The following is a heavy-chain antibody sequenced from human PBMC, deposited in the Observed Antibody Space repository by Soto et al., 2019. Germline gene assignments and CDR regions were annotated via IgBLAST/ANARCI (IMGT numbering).Heavy chain of an antibody. D-gene: IGHD3-10*01. CDR2: ISYDGSNI. CDR1: GFTFSSYG. CDR3: AKKALYYGSGRSGNWFDP. V-gene: IGHV3-30*18. Sequence: QVQLVESGGGVVQPGRSLRLSCVGSGFTFSSYGMRWVRQAPGKGLEWVAAISYDGSNIYYADSVKGRFTISRDNSKNTLDLQLNSLRDEDTAVYYCAKKALYYGSGRSGNWFDPWGQGTLVTVSS. J-gene: IGHJ5*02.